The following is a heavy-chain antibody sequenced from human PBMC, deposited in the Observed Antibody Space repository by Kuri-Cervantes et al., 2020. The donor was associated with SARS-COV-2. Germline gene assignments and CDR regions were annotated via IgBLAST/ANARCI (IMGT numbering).Heavy chain of an antibody. Sequence: LSLTCAASGFTFSSYAMSWVRQAPGQGLEWVSGISDSGDSTNYADSVKGRFTISRDNSKNTVYLGMDSLRADDTAVYYCAKDQLEQWLVYYYYMDVWGKGTTVTVSS. CDR2: ISDSGDST. D-gene: IGHD6-19*01. V-gene: IGHV3-23*01. CDR1: GFTFSSYA. CDR3: AKDQLEQWLVYYYYMDV. J-gene: IGHJ6*03.